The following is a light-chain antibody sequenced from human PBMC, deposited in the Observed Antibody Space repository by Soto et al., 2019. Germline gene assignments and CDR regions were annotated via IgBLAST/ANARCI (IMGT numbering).Light chain of an antibody. Sequence: EIVLTQSPATLSLSPGERATLSCRASQSVSNYLAWYQQKPGQAPRLLIYDASNSATGIPARFSGSGSGTDVTLTISSLEPEDVAVYYCQQRSDWPPLTFGGGTKVEIK. J-gene: IGKJ4*01. CDR2: DAS. CDR3: QQRSDWPPLT. CDR1: QSVSNY. V-gene: IGKV3-11*01.